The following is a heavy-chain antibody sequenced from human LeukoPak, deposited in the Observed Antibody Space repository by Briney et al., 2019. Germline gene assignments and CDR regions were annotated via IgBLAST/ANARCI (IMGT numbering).Heavy chain of an antibody. J-gene: IGHJ5*02. Sequence: SVKVSCKASGGTFSSYAISWVRQAPGQGLEWMGGIIPIFGTANYAQKFQGGVTITTDESTSTAYMELSSLRSEDTAVYYCARVPIPYGSHHGWFDPWGQGTLVTVSS. V-gene: IGHV1-69*05. CDR3: ARVPIPYGSHHGWFDP. CDR1: GGTFSSYA. D-gene: IGHD3-10*01. CDR2: IIPIFGTA.